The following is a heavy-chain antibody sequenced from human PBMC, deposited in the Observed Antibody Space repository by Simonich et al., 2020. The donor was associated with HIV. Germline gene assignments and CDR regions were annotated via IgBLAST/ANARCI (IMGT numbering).Heavy chain of an antibody. CDR3: ARGRPPGFSNGWYHFDF. J-gene: IGHJ4*02. V-gene: IGHV4-59*12. Sequence: QVQLQESGPGLVKPSETLSLRCTVSGGSISSDYWSWIRQPPGKGLEWIGYIYYSVGTNYKPALKGGVTISVDTSKNQVSLKLSSGTAADTAIYYCARGRPPGFSNGWYHFDFWGQGTLVTVSP. CDR2: IYYSVGT. CDR1: GGSISSDY. D-gene: IGHD6-19*01.